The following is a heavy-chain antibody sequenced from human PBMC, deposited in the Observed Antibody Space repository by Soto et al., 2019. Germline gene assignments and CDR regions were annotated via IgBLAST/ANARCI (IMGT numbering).Heavy chain of an antibody. D-gene: IGHD5-12*01. CDR3: CHSDYQYLNH. CDR1: GLTFSDAW. J-gene: IGHJ5*02. V-gene: IGHV3-15*01. CDR2: IKSKGGGGTA. Sequence: GGSLTLSCVVSGLTFSDAWLTWVRQAPGKGLEWVGLIKSKGGGGTADYAATVKGKLTISRDDSEYTLYLQMNSLRIEDTAGYYCCHSDYQYLNHWGKGILLTVS.